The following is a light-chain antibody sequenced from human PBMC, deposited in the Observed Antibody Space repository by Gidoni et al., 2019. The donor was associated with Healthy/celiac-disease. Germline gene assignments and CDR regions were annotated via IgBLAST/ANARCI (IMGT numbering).Light chain of an antibody. CDR2: GAS. CDR1: QSVSSN. CDR3: QQYNNWPPDT. Sequence: EIVMTQCPATLSVSPGERATLSCRASQSVSSNLAWYHQKPGQAPRLLIYGASTRATGIPARFSGSASGTEFTLTISSLLSEDFAVYYCQQYNNWPPDTFGQGTKLEIK. J-gene: IGKJ2*01. V-gene: IGKV3-15*01.